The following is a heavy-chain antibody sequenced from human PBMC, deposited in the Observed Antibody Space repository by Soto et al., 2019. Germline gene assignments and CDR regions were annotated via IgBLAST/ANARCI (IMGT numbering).Heavy chain of an antibody. CDR1: GGSISSGGYY. Sequence: QVQLLESGPGLVKASQTLSLTCSISGGSISSGGYYWSWVRQRPGKGLEWIGYIYFNENTYYKPFPKTRVTISGGTSKSQFSLRLSSVTAADAAVYYCARQITMDRVIDFWCPGISVSVSS. J-gene: IGHJ4*02. V-gene: IGHV4-31*03. D-gene: IGHD3-10*01. CDR3: ARQITMDRVIDF. CDR2: IYFNENT.